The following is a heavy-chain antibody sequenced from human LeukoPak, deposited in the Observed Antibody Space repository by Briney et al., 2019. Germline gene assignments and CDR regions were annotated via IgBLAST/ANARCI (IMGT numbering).Heavy chain of an antibody. D-gene: IGHD3-22*01. V-gene: IGHV3-21*01. J-gene: IGHJ4*02. CDR1: GFTFSSYS. Sequence: GGSLRLSCAASGFTFSSYSMTWVRQAPVKGLEWVSSISSSSSYIYYADSVKGRFTISRDNAKNSLYLQMNSLRAEDTAVYYCARDFDDSSGNYSEVDYWGQGTLVTVSS. CDR3: ARDFDDSSGNYSEVDY. CDR2: ISSSSSYI.